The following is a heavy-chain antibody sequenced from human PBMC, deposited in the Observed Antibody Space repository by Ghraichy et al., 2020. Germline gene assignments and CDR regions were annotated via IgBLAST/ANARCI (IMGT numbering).Heavy chain of an antibody. Sequence: SETLSLTCTVSGGSVSSGIYYWSWIRQPPGKGLEWIGYIYCSGSTNYNPSLQSRVTISVDTSKNQFSLKLSSVTAADTAVYYCARDLMAAASQRFDPWGQGTLVTVSS. CDR1: GGSVSSGIYY. J-gene: IGHJ5*02. D-gene: IGHD6-13*01. V-gene: IGHV4-61*01. CDR2: IYCSGST. CDR3: ARDLMAAASQRFDP.